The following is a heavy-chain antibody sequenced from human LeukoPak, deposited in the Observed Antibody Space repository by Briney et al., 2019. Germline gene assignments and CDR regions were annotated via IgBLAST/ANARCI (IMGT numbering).Heavy chain of an antibody. CDR3: ASRSVVGATVAFDI. Sequence: ASVKVSCKASGYTFTSYYTHWVRQAPGQGLEWMGIINPSGGSTSYAQKFQGRVTMTRDTSTSTVYMELGSLRSEDTAVYYCASRSVVGATVAFDIWGQGTMVTVSS. CDR1: GYTFTSYY. D-gene: IGHD1-26*01. CDR2: INPSGGST. J-gene: IGHJ3*02. V-gene: IGHV1-46*01.